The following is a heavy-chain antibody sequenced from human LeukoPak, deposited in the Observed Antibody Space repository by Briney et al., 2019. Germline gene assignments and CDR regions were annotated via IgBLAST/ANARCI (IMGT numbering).Heavy chain of an antibody. CDR2: INWNGGST. CDR1: GFTFDDYG. J-gene: IGHJ4*02. V-gene: IGHV3-20*04. Sequence: GGSLRLSCAASGFTFDDYGMSWVRQAPGKGLERVSGINWNGGSTGYADSVKGRFTISRDNAKNSLYLQMNSLRAEDTALYYCARGGDRFVVVPAANDYWGQGTLVTVSS. CDR3: ARGGDRFVVVPAANDY. D-gene: IGHD2-2*01.